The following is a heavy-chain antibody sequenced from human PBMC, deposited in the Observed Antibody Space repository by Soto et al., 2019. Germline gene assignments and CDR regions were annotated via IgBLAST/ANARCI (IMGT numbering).Heavy chain of an antibody. D-gene: IGHD3-16*01. CDR2: ITPGGGTT. Sequence: GGSLRLSCAASGFGFSSYAMSWVRQAPGKGLEWVSGITPGGGTTNYGDYVKGRFTISRDNSKNTLYLEANSLRVEDTAIYYCAKDRGGEFSSSRYFDYWGQGTLVTVSS. J-gene: IGHJ4*02. CDR3: AKDRGGEFSSSRYFDY. V-gene: IGHV3-23*01. CDR1: GFGFSSYA.